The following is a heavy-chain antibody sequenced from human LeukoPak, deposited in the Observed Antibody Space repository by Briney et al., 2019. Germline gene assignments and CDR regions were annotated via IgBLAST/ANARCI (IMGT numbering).Heavy chain of an antibody. CDR1: GYSFTSYW. Sequence: GESLKISCKGSGYSFTSYWIGWVRQMPGKGLEWMGIIYPGDSDTRYSPSFQGQVTISADKSISTAYLQWSSLKASDTAMYYCARPGAGYNSDDAFDIWGQGTMVTVSS. D-gene: IGHD5-24*01. CDR2: IYPGDSDT. CDR3: ARPGAGYNSDDAFDI. J-gene: IGHJ3*02. V-gene: IGHV5-51*01.